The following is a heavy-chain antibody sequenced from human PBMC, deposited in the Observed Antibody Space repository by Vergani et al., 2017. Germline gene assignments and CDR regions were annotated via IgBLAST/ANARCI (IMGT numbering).Heavy chain of an antibody. Sequence: QVQLVQSGAEVKKPGASVKVSCKASGYTFTSYAMHWVRQAPGQRLEWMGWINAGNGNTKYSQKFQGRVTITRDTSASTAYMELSRLRSEDTAVYYCARLGSSGWVDYWGQGTLVTVSS. J-gene: IGHJ4*02. CDR3: ARLGSSGWVDY. D-gene: IGHD6-19*01. CDR1: GYTFTSYA. V-gene: IGHV1-3*01. CDR2: INAGNGNT.